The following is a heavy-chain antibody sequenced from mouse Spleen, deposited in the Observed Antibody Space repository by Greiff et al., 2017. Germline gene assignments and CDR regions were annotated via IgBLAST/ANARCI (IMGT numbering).Heavy chain of an antibody. CDR2: IDPEDGDT. Sequence: QLQQSGAELVRPGASVKLSCTASGFNIKDYYMHWVKQRPEQGLEWIGRIDPEDGDTEYAPKFQGKATMTADTSSNTAYLQLSSLTSEDTAVYYCTTPYGSSYWYVDVWGAGTTVTVSS. V-gene: IGHV14-1*01. CDR1: GFNIKDYY. J-gene: IGHJ1*01. CDR3: TTPYGSSYWYVDV. D-gene: IGHD1-1*01.